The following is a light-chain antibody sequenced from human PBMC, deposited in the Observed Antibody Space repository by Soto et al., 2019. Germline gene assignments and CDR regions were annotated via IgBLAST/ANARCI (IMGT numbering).Light chain of an antibody. CDR2: AAS. J-gene: IGKJ4*01. CDR1: QGISNC. V-gene: IGKV1-27*01. CDR3: QKYTNVHA. Sequence: DIQMTQSPSSLSASVGDRVTITCRASQGISNCLAWYQQIPGKGPKLLISAASTLQSGVPSRVSGSGSGTEFTLTISGLQPEDVATDYCQKYTNVHAFGGGTKVEIK.